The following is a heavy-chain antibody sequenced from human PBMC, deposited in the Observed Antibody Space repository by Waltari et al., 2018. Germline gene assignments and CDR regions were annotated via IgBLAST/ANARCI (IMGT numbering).Heavy chain of an antibody. D-gene: IGHD3-10*01. Sequence: QVQLVQSGAEVKKPGASVKVSCKVSGNTLIELSMHWVRQAPGEGLEWMGGFDPEDGETVYAQKFQGRVTMTEDTSTDTAYMELSSLGSDDTAVYYCATGSWSTPGWFDTWGQGTLVTVSS. CDR3: ATGSWSTPGWFDT. CDR1: GNTLIELS. V-gene: IGHV1-24*01. CDR2: FDPEDGET. J-gene: IGHJ5*02.